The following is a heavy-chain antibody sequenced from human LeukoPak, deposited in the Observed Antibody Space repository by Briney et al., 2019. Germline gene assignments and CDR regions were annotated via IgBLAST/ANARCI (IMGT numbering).Heavy chain of an antibody. CDR3: AKDHSSSWYYFDY. CDR2: ISWNSGSI. Sequence: PGGSLGLSCAASGFTFDDYAMHWVRQAPGKGLEWVSGISWNSGSIGYADSVKGRFTISRDNAKNSLYLQMNSLRAEDMALYYCAKDHSSSWYYFDYWGQGTLVTVSS. D-gene: IGHD6-13*01. CDR1: GFTFDDYA. V-gene: IGHV3-9*03. J-gene: IGHJ4*02.